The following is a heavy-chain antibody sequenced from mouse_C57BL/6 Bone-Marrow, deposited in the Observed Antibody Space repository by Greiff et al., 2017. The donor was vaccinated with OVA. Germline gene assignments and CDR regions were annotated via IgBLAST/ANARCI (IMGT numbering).Heavy chain of an antibody. CDR2: IWSDGST. Sequence: VQGVESGPGLVAPSQSLSITCTVSGFSLTSYGVHWVRQPPGKGLEWLVVIWSDGSTTYNSALKSRLSISKDNSKSQVFLKMNSLQTDDTAMYYCARHARGNYPYAMDYWGQGTSVTVSS. D-gene: IGHD2-1*01. V-gene: IGHV2-6-1*01. CDR1: GFSLTSYG. CDR3: ARHARGNYPYAMDY. J-gene: IGHJ4*01.